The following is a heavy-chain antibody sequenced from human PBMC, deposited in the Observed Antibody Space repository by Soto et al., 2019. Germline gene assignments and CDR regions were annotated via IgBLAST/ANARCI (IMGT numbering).Heavy chain of an antibody. CDR1: GGSFSGHS. J-gene: IGHJ5*01. V-gene: IGHV4-34*01. CDR3: STMAYDTNGYYRFVP. CDR2: INHSGRV. D-gene: IGHD3-22*01. Sequence: SETLSLTCAVYGGSFSGHSWTWIRQSPGKGLEWIGDINHSGRVNYSPSLKSRVTISLDTSKNQFSLTLSAVTAADTAMYYCSTMAYDTNGYYRFVPWGQGILVSVSA.